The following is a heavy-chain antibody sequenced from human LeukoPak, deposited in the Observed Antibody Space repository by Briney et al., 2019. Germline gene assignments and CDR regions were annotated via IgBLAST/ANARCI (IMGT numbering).Heavy chain of an antibody. CDR2: IYHSGST. CDR3: ARGRYYYDSAGYLSPYYYMDV. D-gene: IGHD3-22*01. CDR1: GGSISINSYY. J-gene: IGHJ6*03. Sequence: PSETLSLTCTVSGGSISINSYYWGWIRQPPGNGLEWIGSIYHSGSTYYNPSLRSRLTISVDTSKNQFSLKLSSVTAADTAVYYYARGRYYYDSAGYLSPYYYMDVWGKGTTVTVSS. V-gene: IGHV4-39*01.